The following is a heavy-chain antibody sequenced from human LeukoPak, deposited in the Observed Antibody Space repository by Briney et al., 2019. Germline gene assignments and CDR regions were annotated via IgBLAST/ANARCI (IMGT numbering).Heavy chain of an antibody. V-gene: IGHV3-7*01. CDR2: IKQDGSEK. CDR1: GFTFSSYW. D-gene: IGHD1-26*01. CDR3: AREVRQWGLLRGRNYYYMDV. Sequence: GGSLRLSCAASGFTFSSYWMSWVRQAPGKGLEWVANIKQDGSEKHYVDSVKGRFTVSRDNAKNSLYLQMNSLRAEDTAIYYCAREVRQWGLLRGRNYYYMDVWGKGTTVTVSS. J-gene: IGHJ6*03.